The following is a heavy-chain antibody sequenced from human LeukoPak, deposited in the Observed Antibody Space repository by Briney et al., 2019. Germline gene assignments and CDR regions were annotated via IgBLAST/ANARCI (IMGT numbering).Heavy chain of an antibody. CDR1: GGSISSYY. V-gene: IGHV4-59*01. CDR3: ARGPPFLYGSGSYYFDY. D-gene: IGHD3-10*01. Sequence: PSETLSLTCTVSGGSISSYYWSWIRQPPGKGLEWIGYIYYSGSTNYNPSLKSRVTISVDTSKNQFSLKLSSVTAADTVVYYCARGPPFLYGSGSYYFDYWGQGTLVTVSS. CDR2: IYYSGST. J-gene: IGHJ4*02.